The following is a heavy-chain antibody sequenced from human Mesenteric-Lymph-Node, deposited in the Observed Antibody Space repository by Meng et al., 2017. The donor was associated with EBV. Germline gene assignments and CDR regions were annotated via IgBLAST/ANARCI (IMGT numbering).Heavy chain of an antibody. D-gene: IGHD1-26*01. CDR2: ISAYNGDT. J-gene: IGHJ4*02. CDR1: GYTFTSYG. Sequence: QVQLGQAGAKVKKPGASVKGSCKASGYTFTSYGTSWVRQAPGQGLEWMGWISAYNGDTKYAQKGQDRVTMTTDTSTSTVYMELRSLGSDDTAVYYCARDHGGKYYYWGQGTLVTVSS. CDR3: ARDHGGKYYY. V-gene: IGHV1-18*01.